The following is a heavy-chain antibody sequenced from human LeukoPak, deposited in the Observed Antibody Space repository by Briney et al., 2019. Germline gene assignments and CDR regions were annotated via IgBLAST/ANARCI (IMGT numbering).Heavy chain of an antibody. CDR1: GGSISSHY. CDR2: IYYSGST. Sequence: SETLSLTCTVSGGSISSHYWSWIRQPPGKGLEWIGYIYYSGSTNYNPSLKSRVTISVDTSKNQFSLKLSSVTAADTAVYYCARSTGSYFSYYYYMDVWGKGTTVTVSS. J-gene: IGHJ6*03. CDR3: ARSTGSYFSYYYYMDV. V-gene: IGHV4-59*11. D-gene: IGHD1-26*01.